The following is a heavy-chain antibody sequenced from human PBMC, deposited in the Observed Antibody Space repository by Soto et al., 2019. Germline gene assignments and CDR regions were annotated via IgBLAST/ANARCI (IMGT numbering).Heavy chain of an antibody. CDR1: GFTFSSYS. CDR2: ISSSSSYI. D-gene: IGHD6-19*01. V-gene: IGHV3-21*01. CDR3: ARDLEAGWYPYYFDY. J-gene: IGHJ4*02. Sequence: PGGSLRLSCAASGFTFSSYSMNWVRQAPGKGLEWVSSISSSSSYIYYADSVKGRFTISRDNAKNSLYLQMNSLRAEDTAVYYCARDLEAGWYPYYFDYWGQGALVTVSS.